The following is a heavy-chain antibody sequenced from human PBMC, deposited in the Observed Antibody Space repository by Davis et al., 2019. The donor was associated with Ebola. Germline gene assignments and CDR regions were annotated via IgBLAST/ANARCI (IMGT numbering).Heavy chain of an antibody. Sequence: SETLSLTCTVSGGSISSSSYYWSWIRQPPGKGLEWIGYIYYSGSTYYNPSLKSRVTISVDTSKNQFSLKLSSVTAADTAVYYCARATPGGYYDSSGYYWAYFDYWGQGTLVTVSS. D-gene: IGHD3-22*01. CDR2: IYYSGST. CDR3: ARATPGGYYDSSGYYWAYFDY. CDR1: GGSISSSSYY. J-gene: IGHJ4*02. V-gene: IGHV4-30-4*01.